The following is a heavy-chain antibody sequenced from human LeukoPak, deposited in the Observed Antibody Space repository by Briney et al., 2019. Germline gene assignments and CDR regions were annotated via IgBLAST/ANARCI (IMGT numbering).Heavy chain of an antibody. CDR2: ISGSGGST. V-gene: IGHV3-23*01. Sequence: LTGGSLRLSCAASGFTFSTYPMSWVRQTTEEGLEWVSAISGSGGSTYYADSVKGRFTISRDNSKNTLYLQMNSLRAEDTAVYYCAKDRGFGEYFPFFYWGQGTLVTVSS. CDR1: GFTFSTYP. CDR3: AKDRGFGEYFPFFY. D-gene: IGHD3-10*01. J-gene: IGHJ4*02.